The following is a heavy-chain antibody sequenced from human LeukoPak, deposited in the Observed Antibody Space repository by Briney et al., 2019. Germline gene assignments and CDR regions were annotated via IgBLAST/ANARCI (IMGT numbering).Heavy chain of an antibody. CDR3: ARHAGGTGSGSYYVY. CDR2: IYAGDSDT. D-gene: IGHD3-10*01. J-gene: IGHJ4*02. V-gene: IGHV5-51*01. CDR1: GYSFTNYW. Sequence: GESLKISCKGSGYSFTNYWIGWVRQMPGKGLEWMGIIYAGDSDTRYSPSFQGQVTISADKSISTAYLQWSSLKASDTAMYYCARHAGGTGSGSYYVYWGQGTLVTVSS.